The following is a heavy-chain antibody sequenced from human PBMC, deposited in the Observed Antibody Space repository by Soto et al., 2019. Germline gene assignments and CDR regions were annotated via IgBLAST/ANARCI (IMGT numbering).Heavy chain of an antibody. CDR1: GYTFTSYG. Sequence: QVQLVQSGAEVKKPGASVKVSCKASGYTFTSYGISGVRQAPGQGHEWMGWISAYNGNTNYSQKLQGRVTMNKHTSTSTGYMELRSLRSDDTAVDYCARGAQNGYYDIRAMVDYWGQGTLVTVSS. D-gene: IGHD3-22*01. J-gene: IGHJ4*02. CDR2: ISAYNGNT. CDR3: ARGAQNGYYDIRAMVDY. V-gene: IGHV1-18*01.